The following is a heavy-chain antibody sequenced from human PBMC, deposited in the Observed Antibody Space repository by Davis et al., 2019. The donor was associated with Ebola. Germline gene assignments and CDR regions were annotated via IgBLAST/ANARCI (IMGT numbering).Heavy chain of an antibody. CDR2: INPNSGGT. J-gene: IGHJ6*02. CDR3: ARGEPPYYYYGMDV. Sequence: ASVKVSCKASGYTFTSYGISWVRQAPGQGLEWMGWINPNSGGTNYAQKFQGWVTMTRDTSISTAYMELSRLRSDDTAVYYCARGEPPYYYYGMDVWGQGTTVTVSS. CDR1: GYTFTSYG. V-gene: IGHV1-2*04. D-gene: IGHD1-26*01.